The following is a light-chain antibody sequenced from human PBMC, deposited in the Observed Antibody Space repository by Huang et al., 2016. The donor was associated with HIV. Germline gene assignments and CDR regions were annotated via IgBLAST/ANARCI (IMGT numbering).Light chain of an antibody. V-gene: IGKV1-39*01. CDR3: QQSYSALSS. CDR2: SAS. CDR1: QNINTY. Sequence: QMTQSPTSLSASIGDRVSIACRASQNINTYLNWYQQKPGKAPKLLISSASTLHSGVPSRFSGSGSGTDFTLTIRGLQLDDFATYYCQQSYSALSSFGPGTRL. J-gene: IGKJ5*01.